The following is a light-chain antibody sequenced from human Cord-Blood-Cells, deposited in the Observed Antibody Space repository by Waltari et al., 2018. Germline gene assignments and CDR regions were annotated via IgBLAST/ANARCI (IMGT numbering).Light chain of an antibody. Sequence: EIVLTQSPGTLSLSPGERATLSCRASQSGSSSYLAWYQQKPGQAPRLLIYGASSRATGIPDRFSGSGSGTDFTLTISRLEPEDFAVYYCQQYGSSQFTFGPGTKVDIK. J-gene: IGKJ3*01. CDR3: QQYGSSQFT. CDR1: QSGSSSY. V-gene: IGKV3-20*01. CDR2: GAS.